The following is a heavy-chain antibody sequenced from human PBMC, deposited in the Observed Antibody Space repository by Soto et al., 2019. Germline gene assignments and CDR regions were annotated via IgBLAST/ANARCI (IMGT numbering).Heavy chain of an antibody. J-gene: IGHJ4*02. CDR3: AKENDFWSGYLDY. V-gene: IGHV3-23*01. CDR2: ISGSGGGT. D-gene: IGHD3-3*01. CDR1: GFTFSSYA. Sequence: EVQLLESGGGLVQPGGSLRLSCAASGFTFSSYAMSWVRQAPGKGLEWVSTISGSGGGTYYADSVKGRFTISRDNSKNTLYLQMHSLRAEDTAVYSCAKENDFWSGYLDYWGQGTLVTVSS.